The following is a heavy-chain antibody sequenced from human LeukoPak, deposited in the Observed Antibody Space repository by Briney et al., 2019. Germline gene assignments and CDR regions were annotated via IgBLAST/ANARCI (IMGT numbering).Heavy chain of an antibody. CDR3: ARGSADFDY. CDR2: VSSSSSYI. J-gene: IGHJ4*02. CDR1: GFIFSTYT. D-gene: IGHD6-19*01. Sequence: GGSLRLSCAASGFIFSTYTMNWVRQAPGKGLEWVSSVSSSSSYIYYADSVKGRFTISRDNAKNSLYLQMNSLRAEDTAVYYCARGSADFDYWGQGTLVTVSS. V-gene: IGHV3-21*06.